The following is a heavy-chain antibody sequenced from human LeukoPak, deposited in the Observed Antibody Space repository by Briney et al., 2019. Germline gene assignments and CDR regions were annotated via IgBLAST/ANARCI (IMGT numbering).Heavy chain of an antibody. CDR2: INHSGST. Sequence: PSETLSLTCAVYGGSFSGYYWSWIRQPPGEGLEWIGEINHSGSTNYNPSLKSRVTISVDTSKNQFSLKLSSVTAADTAVYYCARGRPPSGYDFSYWGQGTLVTVSS. CDR1: GGSFSGYY. J-gene: IGHJ4*02. D-gene: IGHD5-12*01. CDR3: ARGRPPSGYDFSY. V-gene: IGHV4-34*01.